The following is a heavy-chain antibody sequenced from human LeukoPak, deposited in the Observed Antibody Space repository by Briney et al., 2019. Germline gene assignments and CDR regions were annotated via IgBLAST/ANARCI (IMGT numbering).Heavy chain of an antibody. CDR1: GGSISSYY. D-gene: IGHD2-2*01. CDR2: IYDSGST. J-gene: IGHJ6*02. Sequence: SETLSLTCTVSGGSISSYYWSWIRQPPGKGLEWIGYIYDSGSTNYNPSLKSRVTISVDTSKNQFSLKLSSVTAADTAVYYCARDYLGYCSSTSCYDYYYYGMDVWGQGTTVTVSS. V-gene: IGHV4-59*01. CDR3: ARDYLGYCSSTSCYDYYYYGMDV.